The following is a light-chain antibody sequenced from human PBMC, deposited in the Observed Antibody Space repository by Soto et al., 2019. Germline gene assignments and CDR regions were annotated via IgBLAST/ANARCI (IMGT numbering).Light chain of an antibody. CDR2: ASS. V-gene: IGLV2-14*01. CDR3: SSYTSGTTLYV. J-gene: IGLJ1*01. CDR1: SSDVGSYNY. Sequence: QSVLTQPASVSGSPGQSITISCTGTSSDVGSYNYVSWYQHHPGKAPRLIIHASSNRPSGVSHRFSGSRSGNTASLTISGLQAEDEAAYYCSSYTSGTTLYVFGTGTKVTVL.